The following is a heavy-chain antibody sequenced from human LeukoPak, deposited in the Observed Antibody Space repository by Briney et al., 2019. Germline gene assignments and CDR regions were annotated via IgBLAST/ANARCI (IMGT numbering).Heavy chain of an antibody. V-gene: IGHV3-48*03. Sequence: GGSLRLSCAASGFTFSSYEMNWVRQAPGKGLEWVSYISSSGSTIYYADSVKGRFTISRDNAKNSLYLQMNSLRAEDTAVYYRARVHAMAYYYGMDVWGQGTTVTVSS. CDR3: ARVHAMAYYYGMDV. CDR1: GFTFSSYE. D-gene: IGHD5-24*01. J-gene: IGHJ6*02. CDR2: ISSSGSTI.